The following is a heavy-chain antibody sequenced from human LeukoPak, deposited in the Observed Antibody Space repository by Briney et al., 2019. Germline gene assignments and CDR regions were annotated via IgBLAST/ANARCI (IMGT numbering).Heavy chain of an antibody. CDR2: ISSSGSTI. CDR3: ARGWLVGATGPIPPN. V-gene: IGHV3-11*04. Sequence: GGSLRLXCAASGFTFSDYYMSWIRQAPGKGLEWVSYISSSGSTIYYADSVKGRFTISRDNAKNSLYLQMISLRAEDTAVCYCARGWLVGATGPIPPNWGQGTLVTVSS. CDR1: GFTFSDYY. D-gene: IGHD1-26*01. J-gene: IGHJ4*02.